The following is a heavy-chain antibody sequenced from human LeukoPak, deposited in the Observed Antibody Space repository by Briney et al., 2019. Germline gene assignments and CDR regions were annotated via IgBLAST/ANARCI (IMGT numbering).Heavy chain of an antibody. D-gene: IGHD3-10*01. V-gene: IGHV1-8*01. CDR2: VNPNSGNT. J-gene: IGHJ4*02. CDR1: GYTFTSYD. Sequence: ASVKVSCKASGYTFTSYDINWVRQATGQGLEWMGWVNPNSGNTGYAQKFQGRVTMTRNISISTAYMELSSLRSEDTAVYYCAAYYYGSGSYYKDYWGQGTLVTVSS. CDR3: AAYYYGSGSYYKDY.